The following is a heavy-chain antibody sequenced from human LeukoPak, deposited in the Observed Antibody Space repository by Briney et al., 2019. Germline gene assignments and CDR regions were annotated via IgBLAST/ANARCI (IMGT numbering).Heavy chain of an antibody. V-gene: IGHV3-7*01. J-gene: IGHJ4*02. CDR2: IKQDGSEK. CDR1: GFTFSSYW. CDR3: AIVGGCCYFDY. D-gene: IGHD2-15*01. Sequence: PGGSLRLSCAASGFTFSSYWMSWVRQAPGKGLEWVANIKQDGSEKYYVDSVKGRFTISRDNAKNSLYLQMSSLRAEDTAVYYCAIVGGCCYFDYWGQGAPVTVSS.